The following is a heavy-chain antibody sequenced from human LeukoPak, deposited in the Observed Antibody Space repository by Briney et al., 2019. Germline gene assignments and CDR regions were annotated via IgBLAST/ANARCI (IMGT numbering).Heavy chain of an antibody. V-gene: IGHV4-39*07. Sequence: SETLSLTCTVSGGSISSSSYYWGWIRQPPGKGLEWIGSIYYSGSTYYNPSLKSRVTISVDTSKNQFSLKLSSVTAADTAVYYCARSAGYSSSWRFDYWGQGTLVTVSS. CDR3: ARSAGYSSSWRFDY. D-gene: IGHD6-13*01. CDR1: GGSISSSSYY. CDR2: IYYSGST. J-gene: IGHJ4*02.